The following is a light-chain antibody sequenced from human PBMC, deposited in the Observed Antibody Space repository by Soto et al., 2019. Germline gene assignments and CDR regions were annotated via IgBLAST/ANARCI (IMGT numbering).Light chain of an antibody. CDR2: DVS. CDR1: SSDVGAYNY. V-gene: IGLV2-11*01. J-gene: IGLJ2*01. CDR3: SSYAGSLYVV. Sequence: QSALTQPRSVSGSPGQSVVISCTGTSSDVGAYNYVSWYLQHPGKAPKLMIYDVSRRPSGVPDRFSGSKSGNTASLSISGLQGEDEADYYCSSYAGSLYVVFGGGTKLTVL.